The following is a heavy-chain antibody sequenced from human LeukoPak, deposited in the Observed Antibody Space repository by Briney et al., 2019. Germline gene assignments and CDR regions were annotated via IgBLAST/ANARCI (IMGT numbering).Heavy chain of an antibody. CDR3: ARVVVPPPITNVDF. CDR2: ITPNSDGT. Sequence: ASVKVFCKASGHTFTGYYMHWVRQAPGQGLEWRGWITPNSDGTKYAQKFQGRVTLTGHTSISTAHMALNRVSSEDTAVLYCARVVVPPPITNVDFWGQGTGVTVSS. CDR1: GHTFTGYY. J-gene: IGHJ4*02. V-gene: IGHV1-2*02. D-gene: IGHD3-22*01.